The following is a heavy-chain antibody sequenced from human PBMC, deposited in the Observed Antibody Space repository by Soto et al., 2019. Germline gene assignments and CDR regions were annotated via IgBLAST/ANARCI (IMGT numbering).Heavy chain of an antibody. Sequence: RGSLRLSCAASGFTFSNFWMTWVRQAPGKGLEWVANIKQDGSEKFYVDSVKGRFTISRDNAHNSLYLQMNSLRAEDTAVYYCVRARIDYWGQGTLVTVSS. CDR1: GFTFSNFW. V-gene: IGHV3-7*01. CDR2: IKQDGSEK. J-gene: IGHJ4*02. CDR3: VRARIDY.